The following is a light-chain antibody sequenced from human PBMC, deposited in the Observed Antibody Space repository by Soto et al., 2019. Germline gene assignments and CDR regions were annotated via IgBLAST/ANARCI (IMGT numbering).Light chain of an antibody. CDR3: QQYNSYPLT. CDR1: QSISSW. CDR2: KAS. V-gene: IGKV1-5*03. J-gene: IGKJ4*01. Sequence: DIPMTQSPSTLSASVGDRVTITCRASQSISSWLAWYQQKPGKAPNLLIYKASSLESGVPSRFSGSGSGTEFTLPISSLQPYDFATYYCQQYNSYPLTFGGGTKVEIK.